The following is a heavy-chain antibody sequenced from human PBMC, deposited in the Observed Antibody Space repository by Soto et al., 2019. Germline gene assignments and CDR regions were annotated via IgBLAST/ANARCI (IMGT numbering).Heavy chain of an antibody. V-gene: IGHV3-74*01. Sequence: EVQLVESGGGLVQPGGSLRLSCAASGFTFSSYWMHWVRQAPGKGLVWVSRINSDGRTTSYADSVKGRFAISRDNAKNTLYLQMNSLRAEDTAVYYCARVGVGAYHFDYWGQGTVVTVPS. CDR1: GFTFSSYW. J-gene: IGHJ4*02. D-gene: IGHD1-26*01. CDR2: INSDGRTT. CDR3: ARVGVGAYHFDY.